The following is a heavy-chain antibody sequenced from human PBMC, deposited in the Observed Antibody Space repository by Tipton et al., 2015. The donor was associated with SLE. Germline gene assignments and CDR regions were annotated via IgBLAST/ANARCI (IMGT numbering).Heavy chain of an antibody. Sequence: TLSLTCTVSGGSISSHYWSWIQQPPGKGLEWIGDIYYSGSTYYNPSLKSRVTISVDTSKNQFSLKLSSVTAADTAVYYCARQGVHYDSSGHYYYYYMDVWGKGTTVTVSS. J-gene: IGHJ6*03. V-gene: IGHV4-59*04. CDR1: GGSISSHY. D-gene: IGHD3-22*01. CDR2: IYYSGST. CDR3: ARQGVHYDSSGHYYYYYMDV.